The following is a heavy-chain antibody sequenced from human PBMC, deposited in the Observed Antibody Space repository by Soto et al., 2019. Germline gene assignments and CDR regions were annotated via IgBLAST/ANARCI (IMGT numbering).Heavy chain of an antibody. CDR3: AKEETPTITTGFDYHGLGV. CDR2: ISFDGSNK. V-gene: IGHV3-30*18. D-gene: IGHD4-4*01. Sequence: GGSLRLSCAASGFTFNSYGMRWVRQAPGKGPEWVAIISFDGSNKYYADSVKGRFTISRDNSKNTLYLQMNSLRVEDTAVYYCAKEETPTITTGFDYHGLGVWGQGTTVTVSS. J-gene: IGHJ6*02. CDR1: GFTFNSYG.